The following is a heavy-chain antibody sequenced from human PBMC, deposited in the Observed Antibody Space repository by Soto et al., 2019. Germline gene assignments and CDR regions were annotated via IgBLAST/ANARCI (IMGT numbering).Heavy chain of an antibody. CDR1: GGSISSYY. CDR2: INHSGST. Sequence: TSETLSLTCTVSGGSISSYYWSWIRQPPGKGLEWIGEINHSGSTNYNPSLKSRVTISVDTSKNQFSLKLSSVTAADTAVYYCARGRALLLWFEEYNWFDPWGQGTLVT. CDR3: ARGRALLLWFEEYNWFDP. D-gene: IGHD3-10*01. V-gene: IGHV4-34*01. J-gene: IGHJ5*02.